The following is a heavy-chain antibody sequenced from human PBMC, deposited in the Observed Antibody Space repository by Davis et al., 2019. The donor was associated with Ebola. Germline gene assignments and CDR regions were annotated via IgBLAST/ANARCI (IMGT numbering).Heavy chain of an antibody. V-gene: IGHV3-15*01. CDR2: IKSKNDGEIT. Sequence: PGGSLRLSCAASGFIFSKAWMSWVRQAPGKGLEWVGRIKSKNDGEITDYVAPVKGRFIISRDDSKDTLYLQMNRLKAEDTAVYYCTWDLVPTAIGSPDWWGQGTQVTVSS. D-gene: IGHD2-2*02. J-gene: IGHJ4*02. CDR3: TWDLVPTAIGSPDW. CDR1: GFIFSKAW.